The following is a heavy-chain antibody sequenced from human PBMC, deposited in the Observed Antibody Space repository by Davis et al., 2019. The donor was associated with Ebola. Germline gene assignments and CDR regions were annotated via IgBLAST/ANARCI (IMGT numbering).Heavy chain of an antibody. J-gene: IGHJ4*02. CDR3: ARDALYSSGWSYFDY. CDR2: ISSSSSYI. V-gene: IGHV3-21*01. CDR1: GFTFSSYS. D-gene: IGHD6-19*01. Sequence: GESLKISCAASGFTFSSYSMNWVRQAPGKGLEWVSSISSSSSYIYYADSVKGRFTISRDNAKNSLYLQMNSLRAEDTAVYYCARDALYSSGWSYFDYWGQGTLVTVSS.